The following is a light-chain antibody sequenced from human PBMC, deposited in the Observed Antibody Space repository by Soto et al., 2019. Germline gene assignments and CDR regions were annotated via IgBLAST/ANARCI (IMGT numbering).Light chain of an antibody. CDR1: QSVSSN. CDR2: GAS. Sequence: EIVMTQSPATLSVSPGERATLSCRASQSVSSNLAWYQQKPGQAPRLLIYGASTRATGIPARFSGSGSETEFTLTISSLQSEDFAVYYCQQYNNWLITFGQGTRLKI. V-gene: IGKV3-15*01. CDR3: QQYNNWLIT. J-gene: IGKJ5*01.